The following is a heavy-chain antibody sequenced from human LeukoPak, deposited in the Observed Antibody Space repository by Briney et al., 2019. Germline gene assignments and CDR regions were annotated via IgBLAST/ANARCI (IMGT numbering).Heavy chain of an antibody. CDR1: GFTFSSYE. V-gene: IGHV3-48*03. Sequence: HPGGSLRLSCAASGFTFSSYEMNWVRQAPGKGLEWVSYISSSGTIIHYADSVKDRFTISRDNAKNSLYLQMNSLRDEDTAVYYCARDPTPFKDNYYYGMDVCGQGTTVTVSS. J-gene: IGHJ6*02. CDR2: ISSSGTII. CDR3: ARDPTPFKDNYYYGMDV.